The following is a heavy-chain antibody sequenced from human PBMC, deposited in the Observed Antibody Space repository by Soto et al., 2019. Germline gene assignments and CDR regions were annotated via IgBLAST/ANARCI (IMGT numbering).Heavy chain of an antibody. CDR1: GGSMSGYY. CDR3: ARDRVYCITSSCSYYTYYGVGV. CDR2: IYDSGST. V-gene: IGHV4-59*01. Sequence: PSETLSLTCTVSGGSMSGYYGNWIRQPPGKGLEWIGYIYDSGSTNYNPSLKSRVTMSVDTSKNQFSLKVRSVTAADTAVYYCARDRVYCITSSCSYYTYYGVGVWGQGTTVTVSS. D-gene: IGHD2-2*01. J-gene: IGHJ6*02.